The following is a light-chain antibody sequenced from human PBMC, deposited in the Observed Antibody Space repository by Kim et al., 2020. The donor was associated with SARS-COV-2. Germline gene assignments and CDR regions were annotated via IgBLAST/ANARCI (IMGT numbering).Light chain of an antibody. J-gene: IGKJ1*01. CDR1: QSISSY. V-gene: IGKV1-39*01. CDR2: AAS. Sequence: DIQMTQSPSSLSASVGDRVTITCRASQSISSYLNWYQQKPGKAPKLLIYAASSLQSGVPSRFSGSGSGTDFTLTISSLQPEDFATYYCQQSDRTPRTFGQGTKVDIK. CDR3: QQSDRTPRT.